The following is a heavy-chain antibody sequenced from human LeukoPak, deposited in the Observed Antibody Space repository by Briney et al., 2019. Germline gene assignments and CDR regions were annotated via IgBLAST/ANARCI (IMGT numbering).Heavy chain of an antibody. V-gene: IGHV3-7*01. CDR1: GFTFSSYW. D-gene: IGHD2-2*01. J-gene: IGHJ6*03. Sequence: PGGSLRLSCAASGFTFSSYWMSWVRQAPGKGLEWVANIKQDGSEKYYVDSVKGRFTISRDNTKNSLYLQMTSLRADDTAVYYCARHGTRYYYYYMDVWGKGTTVTISS. CDR3: ARHGTRYYYYYMDV. CDR2: IKQDGSEK.